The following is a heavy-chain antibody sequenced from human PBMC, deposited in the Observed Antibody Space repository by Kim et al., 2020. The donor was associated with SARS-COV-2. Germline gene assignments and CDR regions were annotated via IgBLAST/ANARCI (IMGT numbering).Heavy chain of an antibody. CDR3: ARYPYNWNDGRQSDAFDI. D-gene: IGHD1-1*01. J-gene: IGHJ3*02. V-gene: IGHV4-59*13. Sequence: SETLSLTCTVSGGSISSYYWSWIRQPPGKGLEWIGYIYYSGSTNYNPSLKSRVTISVDTSKNQFSLKLSSVTAADTAVYYCARYPYNWNDGRQSDAFDIWGQGTMVTVSS. CDR1: GGSISSYY. CDR2: IYYSGST.